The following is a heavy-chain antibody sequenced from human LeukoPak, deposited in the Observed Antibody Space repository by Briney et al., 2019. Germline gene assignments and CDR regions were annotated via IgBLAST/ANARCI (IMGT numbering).Heavy chain of an antibody. Sequence: ASVKVSCKASGYTFTSYDINWVRQAPGQGLEWMAYMTPSSGNTGYAQKFQGRVTVTRDTSINTAYMELSSLKSEDTAVYYCTRGDSWGQGTLVTVSS. CDR2: MTPSSGNT. V-gene: IGHV1-8*01. CDR3: TRGDS. CDR1: GYTFTSYD. J-gene: IGHJ4*02.